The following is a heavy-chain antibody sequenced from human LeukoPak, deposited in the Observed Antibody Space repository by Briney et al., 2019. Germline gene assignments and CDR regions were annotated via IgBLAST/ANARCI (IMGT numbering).Heavy chain of an antibody. J-gene: IGHJ4*02. V-gene: IGHV7-4-1*02. CDR1: GYTFTSYA. D-gene: IGHD3-22*01. CDR3: ARWDYDSSGYALYYFDY. CDR2: INTYAGNP. Sequence: ASVKVSCKASGYTFTSYAMNWVRQAPGQGLEWMGWINTYAGNPTYAQGFTGRFVFSLDTSVSTAYLQISSLKAEDTAVYYCARWDYDSSGYALYYFDYWGQGTLVTVSS.